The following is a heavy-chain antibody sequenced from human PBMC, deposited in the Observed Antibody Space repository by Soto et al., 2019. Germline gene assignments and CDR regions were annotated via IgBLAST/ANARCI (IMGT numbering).Heavy chain of an antibody. CDR2: ISYSGST. J-gene: IGHJ4*02. D-gene: IGHD6-19*01. CDR1: GDSISSYY. CDR3: ARDRAAYSSVWYTGGLPGFDF. V-gene: IGHV4-59*01. Sequence: QVQLQESGPGLVKPSETLSLTCTVSGDSISSYYWSWIRQPPGKGLEWIGYISYSGSTNYKPSLKRPVTIPVDTSKIQFPLTLSSVTAADTALYYCARDRAAYSSVWYTGGLPGFDFWGQGTLVTVSS.